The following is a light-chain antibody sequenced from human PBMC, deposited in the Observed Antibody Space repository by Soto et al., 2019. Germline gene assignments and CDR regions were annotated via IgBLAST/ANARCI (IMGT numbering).Light chain of an antibody. V-gene: IGKV1-13*02. J-gene: IGKJ1*01. Sequence: AIQMTQSPSSLSASVGDRVTITCRASQDIRNELGWYQQKPGKAPRLLIYDASTLENGVPSRFSGSASGTDFTLTISSLQPYDFATYYCQQYNSYSPRTFGQGTKVDIK. CDR2: DAS. CDR3: QQYNSYSPRT. CDR1: QDIRNE.